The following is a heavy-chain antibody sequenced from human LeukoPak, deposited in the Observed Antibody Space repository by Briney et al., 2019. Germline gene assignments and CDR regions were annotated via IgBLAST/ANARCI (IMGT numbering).Heavy chain of an antibody. CDR3: ARDRLLYGAWARRADYMDV. V-gene: IGHV3-74*01. J-gene: IGHJ6*03. CDR1: GFTFSSYW. CDR2: INSDGSST. Sequence: GGSLRLSCAASGFTFSSYWMHWVRQAPGKGLVWVPRINSDGSSTSYADSVKGRFTISRDNAKNTLYLQMNSLRAEDTAVYYCARDRLLYGAWARRADYMDVWGKGTTVTISS. D-gene: IGHD4-17*01.